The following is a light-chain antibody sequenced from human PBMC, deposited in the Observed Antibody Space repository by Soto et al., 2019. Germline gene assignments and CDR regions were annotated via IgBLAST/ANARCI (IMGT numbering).Light chain of an antibody. V-gene: IGLV4-69*01. CDR3: QTWGTSIRV. CDR2: LNSDGRH. Sequence: QLVLTQSPSASASLGASVKLTCTLSSGNSSYAIAWHQQQPEKGPRYLMKLNSDGRHSKGDGIPDRFSGSSSGAERYLTISSLQSEDEADYYCQTWGTSIRVFGGGTKLTVL. J-gene: IGLJ3*02. CDR1: SGNSSYA.